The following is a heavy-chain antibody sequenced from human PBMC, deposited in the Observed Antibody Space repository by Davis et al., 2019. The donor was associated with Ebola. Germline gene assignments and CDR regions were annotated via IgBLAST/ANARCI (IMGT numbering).Heavy chain of an antibody. CDR1: GFTFSSYW. CDR2: INPDGSFT. V-gene: IGHV3-74*01. Sequence: PGGSLRLSCAASGFTFSSYWMHWVRQAPGKGLVWVSRINPDGSFTDYADSVKGRFSISRDSTSNTLYLQMNSLGVEDTAMYYCARGYYDTTGRTRFDYWGQGTLVTVSS. CDR3: ARGYYDTTGRTRFDY. D-gene: IGHD3-22*01. J-gene: IGHJ4*02.